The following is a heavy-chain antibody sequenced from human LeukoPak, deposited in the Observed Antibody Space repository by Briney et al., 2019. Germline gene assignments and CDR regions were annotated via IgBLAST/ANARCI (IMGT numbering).Heavy chain of an antibody. Sequence: PGGSLRLSCATSGFTFSTYDMNWVRQAPGKGLEWVSGITGSGGSTYYADSVKGRFTISRDNSKNTVYLQMNSLRAEDTAVYYCANDLGWIQLNLGRGQGTLVTVSS. J-gene: IGHJ4*02. D-gene: IGHD5-18*01. CDR3: ANDLGWIQLNLG. CDR1: GFTFSTYD. V-gene: IGHV3-23*01. CDR2: ITGSGGST.